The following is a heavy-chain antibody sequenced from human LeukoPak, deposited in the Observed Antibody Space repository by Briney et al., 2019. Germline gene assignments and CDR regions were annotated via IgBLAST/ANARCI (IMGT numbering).Heavy chain of an antibody. CDR2: ISTDGDT. J-gene: IGHJ4*02. CDR1: GFTFSTYP. CDR3: VKRTSDYYYYDY. V-gene: IGHV3-64D*06. Sequence: PGGSLRLPCSASGFTFSTYPMHWVRQAPGRELEYVSSISTDGDTYYADSVKGRFTISRDNSKNTLYLQTSSLRAEDTAVYYCVKRTSDYYYYDYWGRGTLVTVSS. D-gene: IGHD3-3*01.